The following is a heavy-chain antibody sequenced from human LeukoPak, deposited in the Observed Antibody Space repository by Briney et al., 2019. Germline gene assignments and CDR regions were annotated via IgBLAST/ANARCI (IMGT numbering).Heavy chain of an antibody. D-gene: IGHD6-19*01. CDR3: ARQWLVSPLFDY. CDR2: INHSGST. V-gene: IGHV4-34*01. Sequence: SETLSLTCAVYGGSLSGYYWSWIRQPPGKGLEWIGEINHSGSTNYNPSLKSRVTISVDTSKNQLSLKLSSMTAANTAVYYCARQWLVSPLFDYWGQGTLVTVSS. CDR1: GGSLSGYY. J-gene: IGHJ4*02.